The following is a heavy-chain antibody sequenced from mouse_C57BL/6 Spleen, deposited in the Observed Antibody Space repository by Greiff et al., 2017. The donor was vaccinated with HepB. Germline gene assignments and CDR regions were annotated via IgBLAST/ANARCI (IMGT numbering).Heavy chain of an antibody. J-gene: IGHJ2*01. CDR1: GYTFTSYW. D-gene: IGHD2-4*01. V-gene: IGHV1-64*01. CDR3: ARSDYDYDEGGYYFDY. Sequence: QVQLQQPGAELVKPGASVKLSCKASGYTFTSYWMHWVKQRPGQGLEWIGMIHPNSGSTNYNEKFKSKATLTVDKSSSTAYMQLSSLTSEDSAVYYCARSDYDYDEGGYYFDYWGQGTTLTVSS. CDR2: IHPNSGST.